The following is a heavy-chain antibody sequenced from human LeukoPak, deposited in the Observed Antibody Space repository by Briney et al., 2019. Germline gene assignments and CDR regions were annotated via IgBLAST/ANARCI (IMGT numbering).Heavy chain of an antibody. V-gene: IGHV3-30*18. CDR3: AKGAAAGTLDY. J-gene: IGHJ4*02. D-gene: IGHD6-13*01. CDR1: GFTVSNAW. CDR2: ISYDGSNK. Sequence: GGSLRLSCAASGFTVSNAWMSWVRQAPGKGLEWVAVISYDGSNKYYADSVKGRFTISRDNSKNTLYLQMNSLRAEDTAVYYCAKGAAAGTLDYWGQGTLVTVSS.